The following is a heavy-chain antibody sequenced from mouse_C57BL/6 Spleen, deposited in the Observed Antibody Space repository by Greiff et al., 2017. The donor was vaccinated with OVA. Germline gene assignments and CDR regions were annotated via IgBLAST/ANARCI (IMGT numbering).Heavy chain of an antibody. J-gene: IGHJ2*01. V-gene: IGHV1-55*01. CDR2: IYPGSGST. CDR3: AREDYGSSYFDY. D-gene: IGHD1-1*01. Sequence: QVQLQQPGAELVKPGASVKMSCKASGYTFTSYWITWVKQRPGQGLEWIGDIYPGSGSTNYNETFKSKATLTVDTSSITAYMQLSSLTSEDSAVYYCAREDYGSSYFDYWGQGTTLTVSS. CDR1: GYTFTSYW.